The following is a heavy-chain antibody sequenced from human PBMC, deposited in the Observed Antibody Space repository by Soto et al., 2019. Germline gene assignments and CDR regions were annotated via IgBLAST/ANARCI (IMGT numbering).Heavy chain of an antibody. D-gene: IGHD5-12*01. V-gene: IGHV3-7*01. CDR1: GFTFSNYW. CDR3: ARDQGGLVATIVKVMGAFDI. CDR2: IKHDGSDK. J-gene: IGHJ3*02. Sequence: PGGSLRLSCAVSGFTFSNYWMSWVRQAPGKGLEWVANIKHDGSDKFYVNSVKGRFTISRDDAKNSLYLQMNSLRAEDTAVYYCARDQGGLVATIVKVMGAFDIWGQGTMVTVSS.